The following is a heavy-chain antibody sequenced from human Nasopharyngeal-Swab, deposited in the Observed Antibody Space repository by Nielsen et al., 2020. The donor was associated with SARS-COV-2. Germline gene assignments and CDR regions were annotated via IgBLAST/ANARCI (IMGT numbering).Heavy chain of an antibody. CDR2: IIPIFGTA. Sequence: SVKVSCKASGYTFTSYAMNWVRQAPGQGLEWMGGIIPIFGTANYAQKFQGRVTITADKSTSTAYMELSSLRSEDTAVYYCARGRSQYDILTGYPYYFDYWGQGTLVTVSS. D-gene: IGHD3-9*01. J-gene: IGHJ4*02. V-gene: IGHV1-69*06. CDR3: ARGRSQYDILTGYPYYFDY. CDR1: GYTFTSYA.